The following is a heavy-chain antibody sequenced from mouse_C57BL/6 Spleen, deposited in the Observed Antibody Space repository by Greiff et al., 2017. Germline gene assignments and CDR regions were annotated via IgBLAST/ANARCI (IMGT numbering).Heavy chain of an antibody. CDR1: GYTFTSYG. Sequence: QVQLQQSGAELARPGASVKLSCKASGYTFTSYGISWVKQRTGQGLEWIGEIYPRSGNTYYNEKFKGKATLTADKSSSTAYMGLRSLTSEDSAVYVCARSWGPDGDYYAMDYWGQGTSVTVSS. J-gene: IGHJ4*01. V-gene: IGHV1-81*01. CDR3: ARSWGPDGDYYAMDY. CDR2: IYPRSGNT.